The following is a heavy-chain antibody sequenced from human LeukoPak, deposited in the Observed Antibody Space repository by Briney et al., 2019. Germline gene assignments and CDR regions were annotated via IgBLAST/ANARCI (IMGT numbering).Heavy chain of an antibody. CDR3: ARDRYYDSSGYVLGFDP. CDR1: GGSISSSNW. Sequence: SGTLSLTCAVSGGSISSSNWWSWVRQPPGKGLEWIGEIYHSGSTNYDPSLKSRVTISVDKSKNQFSLKLSSVTAADTAVYYCARDRYYDSSGYVLGFDPWGQGTLVTVSS. V-gene: IGHV4-4*02. J-gene: IGHJ5*02. CDR2: IYHSGST. D-gene: IGHD3-22*01.